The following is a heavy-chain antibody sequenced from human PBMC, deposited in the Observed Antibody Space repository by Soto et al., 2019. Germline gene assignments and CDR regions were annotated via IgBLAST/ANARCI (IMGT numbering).Heavy chain of an antibody. CDR3: AKSQGSSGYPYYFDF. Sequence: GGSLRLSCAASGFTFRNYAMSWVRQAPGAGLEWVSAISGSGGGTFYADSVEGRFTIFRDNSKNTLYLQMHSLRAEDTAVYYCAKSQGSSGYPYYFDFWGQGTPVTVSS. J-gene: IGHJ4*02. V-gene: IGHV3-23*01. CDR2: ISGSGGGT. D-gene: IGHD3-22*01. CDR1: GFTFRNYA.